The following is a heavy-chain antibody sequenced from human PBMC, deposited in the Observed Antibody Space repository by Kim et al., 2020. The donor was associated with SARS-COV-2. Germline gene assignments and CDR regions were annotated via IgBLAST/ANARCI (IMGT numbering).Heavy chain of an antibody. CDR3: ARDTPLVTDNRGGWFDP. D-gene: IGHD2-21*02. J-gene: IGHJ5*02. CDR2: IIPIFGTA. CDR1: GGTFSSYA. Sequence: SVKVSCKASGGTFSSYAISWVRQAPGQGLEWMGGIIPIFGTANYAQKFQGRVTITADESTSTAYMELSSLRSEDTAVYYCARDTPLVTDNRGGWFDPWGQGTLVTVSS. V-gene: IGHV1-69*13.